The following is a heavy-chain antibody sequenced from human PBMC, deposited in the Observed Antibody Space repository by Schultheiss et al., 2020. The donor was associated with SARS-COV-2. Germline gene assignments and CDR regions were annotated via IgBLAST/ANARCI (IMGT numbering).Heavy chain of an antibody. J-gene: IGHJ6*02. Sequence: GGSLRLSCAASGFTVSSNYMSWVRQAPGKGLEWVSVIYSGGSTYYADSVKGRFTISRDNSKNTLYLQMNSLRAEDTAVYYCARDDHSSGWYDYYYGMDVWGQGTTVTVSS. CDR2: IYSGGST. V-gene: IGHV3-53*05. CDR3: ARDDHSSGWYDYYYGMDV. D-gene: IGHD6-19*01. CDR1: GFTVSSNY.